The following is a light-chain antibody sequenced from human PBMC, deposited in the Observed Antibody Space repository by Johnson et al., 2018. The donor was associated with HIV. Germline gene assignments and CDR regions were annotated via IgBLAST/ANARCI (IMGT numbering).Light chain of an antibody. CDR1: VSNIESYF. V-gene: IGLV1-51*02. CDR3: GIWDASLSPLYV. CDR2: EDN. Sequence: QSVLTQPPSVSAAPGQTVNISCSGNVSNIESYFVSWYQQLPGAAPTLLIYEDNKRPSGIPDRFSGSMSGATATLGITGLPPGDEADYYCGIWDASLSPLYVFGTGTTITVL. J-gene: IGLJ1*01.